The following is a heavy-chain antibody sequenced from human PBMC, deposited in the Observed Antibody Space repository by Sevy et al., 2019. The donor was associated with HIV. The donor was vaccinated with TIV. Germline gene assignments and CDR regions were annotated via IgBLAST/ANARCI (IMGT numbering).Heavy chain of an antibody. D-gene: IGHD3-16*02. V-gene: IGHV3-7*01. Sequence: GGCLRLSCAASGFTFATYWMTWVRQAPGEGLEWVAYIKQDGTDKYYIDSVKGRFTISRDNGKNSLYLHMSGLRAEDTAVYYCARALADWGSFHYSSWGRGTLVTVSS. J-gene: IGHJ4*02. CDR1: GFTFATYW. CDR3: ARALADWGSFHYSS. CDR2: IKQDGTDK.